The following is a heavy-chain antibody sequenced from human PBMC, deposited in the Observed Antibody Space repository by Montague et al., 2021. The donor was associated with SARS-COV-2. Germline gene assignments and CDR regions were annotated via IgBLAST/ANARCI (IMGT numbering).Heavy chain of an antibody. CDR2: IRTTGHT. CDR3: ARFGSGTLEFDL. V-gene: IGHV4-61*02. Sequence: TLSLTCTVSGASISTGIYYWSWIRQPAGKGLEWIGRIRTTGHTDYHSSLESRVFMSVDTSTNQFSLSLTSVTAADTAEYFCARFGSGTLEFDLWGQGTLVTVSS. CDR1: GASISTGIYY. J-gene: IGHJ4*02. D-gene: IGHD1-26*01.